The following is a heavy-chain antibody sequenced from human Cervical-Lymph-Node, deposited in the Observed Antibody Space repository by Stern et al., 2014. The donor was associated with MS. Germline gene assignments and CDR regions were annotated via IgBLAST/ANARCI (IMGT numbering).Heavy chain of an antibody. D-gene: IGHD4-17*01. Sequence: QVQLQESCPGLVKPSQTLSLTCTVSGGSISSGNSYWSWIRQPAGKGLEWIGRIYYGGSPNYNPAQKSRVTISVDTSKNQFSLTLNSVTAADTALYYCARHPNDYGDFSNWFDPWGQGTLVTVSS. V-gene: IGHV4-61*02. CDR1: GGSISSGNSY. J-gene: IGHJ5*02. CDR2: IYYGGSP. CDR3: ARHPNDYGDFSNWFDP.